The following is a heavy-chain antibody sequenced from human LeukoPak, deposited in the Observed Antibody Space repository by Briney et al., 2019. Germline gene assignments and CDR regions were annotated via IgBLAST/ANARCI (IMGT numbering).Heavy chain of an antibody. Sequence: SETLSLTCAVYGGSFSGYYWSWIRQPPGKGRDGIGEINHSGSTNYNPSLKSRVTISVDTSKNQFSLKLSSVTAADTAVYYCASSAAEYLYYFDYWGQGTLVTVSS. CDR2: INHSGST. J-gene: IGHJ4*02. CDR1: GGSFSGYY. V-gene: IGHV4-34*01. CDR3: ASSAAEYLYYFDY. D-gene: IGHD6-13*01.